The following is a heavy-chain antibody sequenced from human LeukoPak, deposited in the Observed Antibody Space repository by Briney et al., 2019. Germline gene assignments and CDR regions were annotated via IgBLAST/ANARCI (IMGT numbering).Heavy chain of an antibody. V-gene: IGHV4-59*08. D-gene: IGHD2-2*01. J-gene: IGHJ3*02. CDR1: GGSISSYY. Sequence: SETLSLTCTVSGGSISSYYWSWIRQPPGKGLEWIGYIYYSGSTNYNPSLKSRVTISVDTSKNQFSLKLSSVTAADTAVYYCASPGGYQLPSTAFDIWGQGTMVTVSS. CDR2: IYYSGST. CDR3: ASPGGYQLPSTAFDI.